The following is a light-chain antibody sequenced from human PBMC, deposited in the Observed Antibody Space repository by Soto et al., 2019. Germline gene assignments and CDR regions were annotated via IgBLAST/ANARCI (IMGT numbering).Light chain of an antibody. CDR1: SSDVGSYNF. J-gene: IGLJ1*01. V-gene: IGLV2-23*02. Sequence: QSVLTQPASVSGSPGQSITISCTGTSSDVGSYNFVSWYQQQPGRAPKLMIYEVNKRPSGVSNRFSGSKSGNTASLTISGLQAEDEAXYXXXXXXXSSTYVFXTG. CDR3: XXXXXSSTYV. CDR2: EVN.